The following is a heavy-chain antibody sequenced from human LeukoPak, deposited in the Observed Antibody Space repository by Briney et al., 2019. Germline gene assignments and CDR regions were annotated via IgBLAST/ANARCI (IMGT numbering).Heavy chain of an antibody. J-gene: IGHJ4*02. CDR2: IKQDGSEK. V-gene: IGHV3-7*01. CDR3: ARDRSYFYYDSSGYYF. D-gene: IGHD3-22*01. Sequence: GGSLRLSCAASGFTFSRYWMNWVRQAPGKGLEWVANIKQDGSEKYYVDSVKGRFTISRDNAKNSLYLQMNSLKAEDTAVYYRARDRSYFYYDSSGYYFWGQGPLVTVSS. CDR1: GFTFSRYW.